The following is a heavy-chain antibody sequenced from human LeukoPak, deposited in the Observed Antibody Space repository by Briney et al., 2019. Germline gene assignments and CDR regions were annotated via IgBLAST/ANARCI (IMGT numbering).Heavy chain of an antibody. D-gene: IGHD3-10*01. CDR2: IRSKAYGGTT. V-gene: IGHV3-49*04. CDR1: GFTFGDYA. CDR3: TRDLLEILWFGELSGNDY. Sequence: PGRSLRLSCTASGFTFGDYAMSWVRQAPGKGREWVGFIRSKAYGGTTEYAASVKGRFTISRDDSKSIAYLQMNSLKTEDTAVYYCTRDLLEILWFGELSGNDYWGQGTLVTVSS. J-gene: IGHJ4*02.